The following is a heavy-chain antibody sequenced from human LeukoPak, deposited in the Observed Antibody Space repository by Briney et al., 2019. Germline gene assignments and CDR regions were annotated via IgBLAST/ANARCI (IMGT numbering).Heavy chain of an antibody. CDR1: GFTLSAFA. Sequence: GGSLRPSCTASGFTLSAFAMSWVRQAPGKGLEWVSGSTGAVEYYASSVKGRFTVSRDESKNTLYLQMNSLGAEDTATYYCARGSDLASYNELEYWGQGTLVTVSS. V-gene: IGHV3-23*01. D-gene: IGHD2-21*01. J-gene: IGHJ4*02. CDR2: STGAVE. CDR3: ARGSDLASYNELEY.